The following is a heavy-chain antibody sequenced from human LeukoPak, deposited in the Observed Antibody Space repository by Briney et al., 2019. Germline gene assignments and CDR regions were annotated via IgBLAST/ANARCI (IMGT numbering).Heavy chain of an antibody. V-gene: IGHV1-69*13. J-gene: IGHJ3*02. CDR1: GGTFSSYA. CDR2: IIPIFGTA. Sequence: SVKVSCKASGGTFSSYAISWVRQAPGQGLEWMGGIIPIFGTANYAQKFQGRVTITADESTSTAYMELSSLRSEDTAVYYCARRDYYDSSGYYPDAFDIWGQGTMVTVSS. D-gene: IGHD3-22*01. CDR3: ARRDYYDSSGYYPDAFDI.